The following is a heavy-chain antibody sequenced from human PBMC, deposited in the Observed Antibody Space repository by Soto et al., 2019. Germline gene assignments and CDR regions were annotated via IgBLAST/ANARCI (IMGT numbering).Heavy chain of an antibody. J-gene: IGHJ4*02. D-gene: IGHD5-12*01. CDR1: GGSISSGGYY. V-gene: IGHV4-31*03. Sequence: LSLTCTVSGGSISSGGYYWSWIRQHPGKGLEWVGYSYYTGSSYYNPSLKSRVTISVDASKNQLSLRLASVTAADTAVYYCARDLRGYSRYDYLDYWGQGIPVTSPQ. CDR3: ARDLRGYSRYDYLDY. CDR2: SYYTGSS.